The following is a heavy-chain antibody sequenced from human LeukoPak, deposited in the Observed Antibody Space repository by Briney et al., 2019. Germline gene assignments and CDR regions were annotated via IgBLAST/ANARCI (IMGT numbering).Heavy chain of an antibody. J-gene: IGHJ4*02. CDR1: GGSISSSSYY. CDR3: AGITGTTVDY. CDR2: INHSGST. V-gene: IGHV4-39*07. Sequence: SETLSLTCTVSGGSISSSSYYWSWIRQPPGKGLEWIGEINHSGSTNYNPSLKSRVTMSVDTSKNQFSLKLSSVTAADTAVYYCAGITGTTVDYWGQGTLVTVSS. D-gene: IGHD1-7*01.